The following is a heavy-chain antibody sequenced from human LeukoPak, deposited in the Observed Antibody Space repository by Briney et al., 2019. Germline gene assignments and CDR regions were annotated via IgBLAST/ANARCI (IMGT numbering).Heavy chain of an antibody. D-gene: IGHD6-19*01. CDR1: GGTFSSYA. Sequence: ASVKVSCKASGGTFSSYAISWVRQAPGKGLEWMGGIIPIFGTANYAQKFQGRVTITADKSTSTAYMELSSLRSEDTAVYYCARQGVDSSGWYNYYYYGLDVWGKGTTVTVSS. J-gene: IGHJ6*04. CDR2: IIPIFGTA. V-gene: IGHV1-69*06. CDR3: ARQGVDSSGWYNYYYYGLDV.